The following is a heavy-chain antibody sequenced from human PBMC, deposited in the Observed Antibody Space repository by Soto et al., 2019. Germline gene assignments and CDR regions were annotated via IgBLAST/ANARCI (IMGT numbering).Heavy chain of an antibody. V-gene: IGHV4-34*01. CDR1: GGSFSGYY. CDR3: ARGFLQNGDSRLTPPGWFDP. Sequence: TLSLTCAVYGGSFSGYYWSWMRQPPGKGLEWIGEINHSGSTNYNPSLKSRVTISVDTSKNQFSLKLSSVTAADTAVYYCARGFLQNGDSRLTPPGWFDPWGQGTLVTVSS. CDR2: INHSGST. D-gene: IGHD4-17*01. J-gene: IGHJ5*02.